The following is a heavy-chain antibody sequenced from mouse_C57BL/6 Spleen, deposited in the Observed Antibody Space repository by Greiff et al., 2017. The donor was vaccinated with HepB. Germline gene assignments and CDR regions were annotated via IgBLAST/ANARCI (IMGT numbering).Heavy chain of an antibody. CDR1: GYTFTSYW. CDR3: ARALDY. V-gene: IGHV1-69*01. J-gene: IGHJ2*01. CDR2: IDPSDSYT. Sequence: VQLQQPGAELVMPGASVKLSCKASGYTFTSYWMHWVKQRPGQGLEWIGEIDPSDSYTNYNQKFKVKSTLTVDKSSSTAYMQLSSLTSEDSAVYYCARALDYWGQGTTLTVSS.